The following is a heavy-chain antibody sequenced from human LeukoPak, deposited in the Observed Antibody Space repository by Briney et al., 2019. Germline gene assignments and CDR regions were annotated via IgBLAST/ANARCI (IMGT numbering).Heavy chain of an antibody. V-gene: IGHV3-23*01. D-gene: IGHD5-24*01. Sequence: PGGSLRLSCAASGFTFSSYAMSWVRQAPGKGLEWVSAISGSGGSTYYADSVKGWFTISRDNSKNTLYLQMNSLRAEDTAVYYCAKEIEMATIEGCFDYWGQGTLVTVSS. CDR2: ISGSGGST. CDR1: GFTFSSYA. CDR3: AKEIEMATIEGCFDY. J-gene: IGHJ4*02.